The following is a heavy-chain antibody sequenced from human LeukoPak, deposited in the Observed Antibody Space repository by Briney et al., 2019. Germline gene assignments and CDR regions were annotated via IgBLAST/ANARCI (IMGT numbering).Heavy chain of an antibody. V-gene: IGHV4-59*01. J-gene: IGHJ4*02. CDR3: ARDGYSGSDAL. CDR1: GGSISTYY. Sequence: PSETLSLTCTVSGGSISTYYWSWIRQPPGKGLEWIGYIYHSGSTNYNPSLKSRVTISVDTSLNQFSLNLSSVTAADTAIYYCARDGYSGSDALWGQGTLVTVSS. D-gene: IGHD5-12*01. CDR2: IYHSGST.